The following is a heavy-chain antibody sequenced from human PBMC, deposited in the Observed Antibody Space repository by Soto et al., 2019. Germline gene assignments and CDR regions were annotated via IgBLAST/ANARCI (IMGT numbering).Heavy chain of an antibody. D-gene: IGHD5-12*01. Sequence: GGSLRLSCTASGFTFGGYALSWFRQAPGRGLEWLGFIRGKAYYGTTEYAASVRGRFTISRDDSNSIAYLQINSLKTEDTAVYYCTRGMYSAYETSPLYFDFWGQGTLVTVSS. V-gene: IGHV3-49*03. CDR2: IRGKAYYGTT. CDR1: GFTFGGYA. J-gene: IGHJ4*02. CDR3: TRGMYSAYETSPLYFDF.